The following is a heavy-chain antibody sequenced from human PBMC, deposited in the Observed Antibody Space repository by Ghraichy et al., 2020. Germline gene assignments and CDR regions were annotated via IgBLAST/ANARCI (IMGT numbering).Heavy chain of an antibody. V-gene: IGHV4-39*01. CDR1: GGSISSSSYY. CDR2: IYYSGST. CDR3: ARLRAYYYDQVDFYYYYGMDV. D-gene: IGHD3-22*01. J-gene: IGHJ6*02. Sequence: SETLSLTCTVSGGSISSSSYYWGWIRQPPGKGLEWIGSIYYSGSTYYNPSLKSRVTISVDTSKNQFSLKLSSVTAADTAVYYCARLRAYYYDQVDFYYYYGMDVWGQGTTVTVSS.